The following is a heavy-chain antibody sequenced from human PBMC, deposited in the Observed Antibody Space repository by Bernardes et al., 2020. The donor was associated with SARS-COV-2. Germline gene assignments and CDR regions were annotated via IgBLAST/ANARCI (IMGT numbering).Heavy chain of an antibody. V-gene: IGHV3-23*01. J-gene: IGHJ4*02. CDR2: ISGSGGST. CDR1: GFTFSSYA. CDR3: VKAIVGVSFDY. D-gene: IGHD1-26*01. Sequence: GSLRLSCAASGFTFSSYAMSWVRQAPGKGLEWVSAISGSGGSTYYADSVKGRFTISRDNSKNTLYLQMSSLRAEDTAVFYCVKAIVGVSFDYWGQGTLVTVSS.